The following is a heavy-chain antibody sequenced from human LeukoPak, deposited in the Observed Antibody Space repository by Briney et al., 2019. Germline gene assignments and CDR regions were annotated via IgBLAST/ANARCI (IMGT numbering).Heavy chain of an antibody. Sequence: GSLRLSCAASGFTFSIHGMNWVRQGPGKGLEWVSGITGSGGSTYYADSVKGRFTISRDNSKNTVYLQMNSLRAEDTAVYYCARDLMGIAYRGAFYYWGQGTLVTVSS. D-gene: IGHD6-13*01. V-gene: IGHV3-23*01. CDR2: ITGSGGST. CDR1: GFTFSIHG. J-gene: IGHJ4*02. CDR3: ARDLMGIAYRGAFYY.